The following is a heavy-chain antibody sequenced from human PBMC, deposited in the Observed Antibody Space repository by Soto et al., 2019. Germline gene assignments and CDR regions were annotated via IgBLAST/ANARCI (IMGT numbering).Heavy chain of an antibody. CDR1: GFTFSSYG. CDR3: AREVPSEVRGVIYYYYYYMDV. D-gene: IGHD3-10*01. CDR2: IWYDGSNK. V-gene: IGHV3-33*01. Sequence: GGSLRLSCAASGFTFSSYGMHWVRQAPGKGLEWVAVIWYDGSNKYYADSVKGRFTISRDNSKNTLYLQMNSLRAEDTAVYYCAREVPSEVRGVIYYYYYYMDVWGKGTTVTVSS. J-gene: IGHJ6*03.